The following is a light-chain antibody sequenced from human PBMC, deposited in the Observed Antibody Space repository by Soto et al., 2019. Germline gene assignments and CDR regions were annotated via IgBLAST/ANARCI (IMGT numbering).Light chain of an antibody. J-gene: IGKJ2*01. CDR1: LSLSSRR. CDR3: QQYALSPYT. V-gene: IGKV3D-20*01. CDR2: ETS. Sequence: EIVLTQSPATLCLSPGDRATLSCGASLSLSSRRLAWYQQKPGLAPRLLIYETSYRASGIPDRFSGSGSGTDFTLSISGLEPEDFAVYYCQQYALSPYTFGQGTRLQIK.